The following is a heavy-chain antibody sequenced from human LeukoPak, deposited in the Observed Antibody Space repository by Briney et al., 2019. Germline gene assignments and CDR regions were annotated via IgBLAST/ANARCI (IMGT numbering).Heavy chain of an antibody. CDR2: ISSSSSYI. Sequence: PGGSLRLSCAASGFTFSSYSMNWVRQAPGKGLEWVSSISSSSSYIYYADSVKGRFTISRDNAKNSLYLQMNSLRAEDTAVYYCARDLGFGEYYFDYWGQGTLVTVSS. D-gene: IGHD3-10*01. CDR1: GFTFSSYS. CDR3: ARDLGFGEYYFDY. V-gene: IGHV3-21*01. J-gene: IGHJ4*02.